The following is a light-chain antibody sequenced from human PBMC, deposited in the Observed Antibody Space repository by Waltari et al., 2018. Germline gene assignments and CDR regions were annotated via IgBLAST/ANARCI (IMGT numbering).Light chain of an antibody. J-gene: IGKJ2*01. Sequence: EIVLTQSPATLSLSTGERATLSCRASQSVSIYLAWYQQKPGQAPRLRIYDASNRATGIPARFSGSGSVTDFTLTISILEPEDFAVYYCQQRSNWPPYTFGQGTKLEIK. CDR3: QQRSNWPPYT. CDR1: QSVSIY. CDR2: DAS. V-gene: IGKV3-11*01.